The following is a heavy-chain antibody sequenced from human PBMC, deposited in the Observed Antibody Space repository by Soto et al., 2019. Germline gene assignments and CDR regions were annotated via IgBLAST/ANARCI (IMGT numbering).Heavy chain of an antibody. CDR1: GFTFSSYA. CDR3: ARDSKTYYDFWSGYYPALYYYGMDV. Sequence: PGGSLRLSCAASGFTFSSYAMHWVRQAPGKGLEWVAVISYDGSNKYYADSVKGRFTISRDNSKNTLYLQMNSLRAEDTAVYYCARDSKTYYDFWSGYYPALYYYGMDVWGQGTTVTVSS. CDR2: ISYDGSNK. D-gene: IGHD3-3*01. J-gene: IGHJ6*02. V-gene: IGHV3-30-3*01.